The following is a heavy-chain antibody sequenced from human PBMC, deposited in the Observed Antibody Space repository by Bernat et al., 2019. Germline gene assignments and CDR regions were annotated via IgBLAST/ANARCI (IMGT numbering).Heavy chain of an antibody. J-gene: IGHJ4*02. D-gene: IGHD5-12*01. CDR3: ARQRVATSFDS. Sequence: EVQLLESGGGLVQPGGSRRLSCAASGSTFNTYAMSWVRQAPGKGLEWVSVIYSGGSTYYADSVKGRFTISRDNSKNTLYLQMNSLRAEDTAVYYCARQRVATSFDSWGQGTLVTVSS. CDR2: IYSGGST. CDR1: GSTFNTYA. V-gene: IGHV3-23*03.